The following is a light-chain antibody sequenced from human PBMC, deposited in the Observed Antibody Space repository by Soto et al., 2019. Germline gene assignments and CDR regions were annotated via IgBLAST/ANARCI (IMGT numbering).Light chain of an antibody. Sequence: QSALTQPPSVSGAPGQRVTISCTGSSSNIGAHYDVHWYQQLPGTAPKLLIYGNSNRPSGVPDRFSGSKSGTSASLAITGLQAEDEADYYCSSFTDGNNSVFGTGTKV. CDR3: SSFTDGNNSV. J-gene: IGLJ1*01. CDR1: SSNIGAHYD. CDR2: GNS. V-gene: IGLV1-40*01.